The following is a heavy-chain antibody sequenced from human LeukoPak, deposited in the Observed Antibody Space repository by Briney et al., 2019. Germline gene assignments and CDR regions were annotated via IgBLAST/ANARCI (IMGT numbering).Heavy chain of an antibody. CDR2: VYYSGST. CDR3: ARTLRYYDSSLAFDI. Sequence: PSQTLSLTCTVSGGSISSGGYYWSWIRQHPGKGLEWIGYVYYSGSTYYNPSLKSRVTISVDTSKNQFSLKLSSVTAADTAVYYCARTLRYYDSSLAFDIWGQGTMVTVSS. V-gene: IGHV4-31*03. J-gene: IGHJ3*02. CDR1: GGSISSGGYY. D-gene: IGHD3-22*01.